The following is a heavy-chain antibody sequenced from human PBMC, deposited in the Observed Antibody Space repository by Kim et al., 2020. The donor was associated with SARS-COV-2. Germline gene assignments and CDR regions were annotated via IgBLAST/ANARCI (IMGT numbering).Heavy chain of an antibody. CDR1: GGSVSSDGYY. D-gene: IGHD6-19*01. CDR2: IDYRGST. CDR3: ARDIPVLFTSGWYRGYFDS. Sequence: SETLSLTCTVSGGSVSSDGYYWSWIRQPPGRGLEWIGYIDYRGSTNHNPSLKSRVTISVDNFNNQFSLRLSSVTAADTATYYCARDIPVLFTSGWYRGYFDSWGQGTLVTVSS. V-gene: IGHV4-61*08. J-gene: IGHJ4*02.